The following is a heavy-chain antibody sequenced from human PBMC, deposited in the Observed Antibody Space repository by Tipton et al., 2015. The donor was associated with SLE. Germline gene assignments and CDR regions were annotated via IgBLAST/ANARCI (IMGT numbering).Heavy chain of an antibody. D-gene: IGHD2-2*01. V-gene: IGHV4-4*02. CDR1: GGSISSRNW. CDR2: VFRGGST. J-gene: IGHJ6*02. CDR3: ARGCSSSTCEPFYFFGMDV. Sequence: TLSLTCAVYGGSISSRNWWSWIRQPPGKGLEWIGEVFRGGSTNYSPSLESRVTITVDMSKNQFSLRLISVTAADTAVYYCARGCSSSTCEPFYFFGMDVWGQGTTVTVSS.